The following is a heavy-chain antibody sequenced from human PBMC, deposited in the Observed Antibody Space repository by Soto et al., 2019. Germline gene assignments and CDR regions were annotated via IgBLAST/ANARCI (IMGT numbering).Heavy chain of an antibody. CDR2: INAGNGNT. CDR3: ARASTTVTTYYGMDV. D-gene: IGHD4-17*01. V-gene: IGHV1-3*01. J-gene: IGHJ6*02. CDR1: GYTFTSYA. Sequence: QVQLVQSGAEVKKPGASVKVSCKASGYTFTSYAMHWVRQAPGQRLEWMGWINAGNGNTKYSQKFQGRVTITRDTSASTAYKELSSLRSEDTAVYYCARASTTVTTYYGMDVWGQGTTVTVSS.